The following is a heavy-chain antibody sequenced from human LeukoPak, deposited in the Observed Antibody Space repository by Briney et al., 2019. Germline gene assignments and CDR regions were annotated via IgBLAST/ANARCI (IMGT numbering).Heavy chain of an antibody. CDR3: ARDNYDYVWGSYLGY. CDR2: INPNSGGT. CDR1: GYTFTGYY. Sequence: GAPVKVSCKASGYTFTGYYMHWVRRAPGQGLEWMGWINPNSGGTNYAQKFQGRVTMTRDTSISTAYMELSRLRSDDTAVYYCARDNYDYVWGSYLGYWGQGTLVTVSS. D-gene: IGHD3-16*02. J-gene: IGHJ4*02. V-gene: IGHV1-2*02.